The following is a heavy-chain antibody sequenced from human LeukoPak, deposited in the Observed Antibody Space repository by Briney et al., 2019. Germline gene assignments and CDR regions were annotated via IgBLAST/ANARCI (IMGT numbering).Heavy chain of an antibody. CDR3: AKAPGDYYDSSGYYFY. CDR1: GFTFSSYA. D-gene: IGHD3-22*01. V-gene: IGHV3-23*01. J-gene: IGHJ4*02. CDR2: ISGSGGST. Sequence: GGSLRLSCAASGFTFSSYAVSWVRQAPGKGLEWVSAISGSGGSTYYADSVKGRFTISRDNSKNTLYLQMNSLRAEDTAVYYCAKAPGDYYDSSGYYFYWGQGTLVTVSS.